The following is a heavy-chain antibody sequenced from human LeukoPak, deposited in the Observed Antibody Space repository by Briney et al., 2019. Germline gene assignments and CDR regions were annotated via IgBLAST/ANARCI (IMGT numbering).Heavy chain of an antibody. Sequence: GGSLRLSCAASGFTFTSYAMSWVCQAPGKGLEWVSAISGSGTSTFYADSVKGRFTISRDNSKNTLYLQMNSLRAEDTAVYYCAKQHGYNYGYADYWGQGTLVTVSP. J-gene: IGHJ4*02. CDR2: ISGSGTST. CDR1: GFTFTSYA. CDR3: AKQHGYNYGYADY. V-gene: IGHV3-23*01. D-gene: IGHD5-12*01.